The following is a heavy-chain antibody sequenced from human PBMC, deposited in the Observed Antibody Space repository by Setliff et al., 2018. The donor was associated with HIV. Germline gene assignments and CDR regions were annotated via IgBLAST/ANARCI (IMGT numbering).Heavy chain of an antibody. V-gene: IGHV3-30*02. D-gene: IGHD3-10*01. Sequence: PGGSLRLSCGASGFTFSSYGLHWVRQAPGKGLEWVAFIRYDGSNTDYVDSVKGRFTISRDNSKNTLYLQMNSLRAEDTAVYYCARSVIGYYYYGMDVWGQGTLVTVSS. CDR3: ARSVIGYYYYGMDV. J-gene: IGHJ6*02. CDR2: IRYDGSNT. CDR1: GFTFSSYG.